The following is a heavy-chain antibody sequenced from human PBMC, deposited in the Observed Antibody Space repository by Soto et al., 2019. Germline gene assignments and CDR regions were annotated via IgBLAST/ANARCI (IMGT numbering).Heavy chain of an antibody. J-gene: IGHJ4*02. Sequence: LRLSCAASGFTFSSYAMSWVRQAPGKGLEWVSAISGSGGSTYYADSVKGRFTISRDNSKNTLYLQMNSLRAEDTAVYYCAKDKAGYDSSGYYSYWGQGTLVTSPQ. CDR3: AKDKAGYDSSGYYSY. CDR1: GFTFSSYA. V-gene: IGHV3-23*01. D-gene: IGHD3-22*01. CDR2: ISGSGGST.